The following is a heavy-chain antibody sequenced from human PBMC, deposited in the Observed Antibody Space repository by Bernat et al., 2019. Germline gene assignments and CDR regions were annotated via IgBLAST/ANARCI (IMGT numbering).Heavy chain of an antibody. J-gene: IGHJ5*02. CDR2: ISTHSAHT. CDR1: GYTFTSHG. CDR3: VRDLGYCTSSGCIRNWFDP. V-gene: IGHV1-18*01. D-gene: IGHD5-12*01. Sequence: QVQLVQSGAEVKKPGASVKVPCKASGYTFTSHGISWVRQAPGQGLEWMGWISTHSAHTNYAQKFRDRVTMTTDTSTSTAYMELRSLTSDDTAVYYCVRDLGYCTSSGCIRNWFDPWGRGTLVTVSS.